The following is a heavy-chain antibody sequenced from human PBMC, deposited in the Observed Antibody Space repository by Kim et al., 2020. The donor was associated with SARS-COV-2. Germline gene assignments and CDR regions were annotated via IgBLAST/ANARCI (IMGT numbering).Heavy chain of an antibody. D-gene: IGHD2-21*02. V-gene: IGHV4-39*01. Sequence: SETLSLTCTVSGGSISSSSYYSGWIRQPPGKGLEWIGSIYYSGSTYYNPSLKSRVTISVDTSKNQFSLKLSSVTAADTAVYYCARLTVIVVVTATHYWYFDLWGRGTLVTVSS. CDR1: GGSISSSSYY. CDR2: IYYSGST. J-gene: IGHJ2*01. CDR3: ARLTVIVVVTATHYWYFDL.